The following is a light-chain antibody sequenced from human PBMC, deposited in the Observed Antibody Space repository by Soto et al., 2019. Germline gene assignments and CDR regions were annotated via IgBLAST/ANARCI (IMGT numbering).Light chain of an antibody. CDR1: QSITSW. Sequence: DIQMTQSPSTLSASVGDRVTITCGASQSITSWLAWYQQKPGKAPKLLMYDASCLHSGVPSRFSGSGSGTEFTLTISSLQPDDFATFYCQQYNSYPWTFGQGTKVEIK. V-gene: IGKV1-5*01. J-gene: IGKJ1*01. CDR2: DAS. CDR3: QQYNSYPWT.